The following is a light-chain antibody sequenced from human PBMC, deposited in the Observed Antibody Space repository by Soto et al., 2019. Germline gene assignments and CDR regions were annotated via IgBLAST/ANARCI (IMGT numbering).Light chain of an antibody. CDR3: XXXXXXSX. CDR1: QSISSW. Sequence: DIQMTQSHSTLSASVGDRGTITCRASQSISSWLAWYQQKPGKAPKLLIYDASSLESGVPSRFSGSGSGTEFTLTISSLQPDDFAXXXXXXXXXXSXFXGGTKVDI. CDR2: DAS. J-gene: IGKJ4*01. V-gene: IGKV1-5*01.